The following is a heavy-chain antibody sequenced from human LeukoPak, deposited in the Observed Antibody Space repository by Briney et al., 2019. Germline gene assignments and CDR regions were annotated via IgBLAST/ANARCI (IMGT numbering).Heavy chain of an antibody. V-gene: IGHV3-30*04. CDR2: ISYDGSNK. CDR1: GFTFSSYA. CDR3: ARTGYSSSWYDYYYYYMDV. Sequence: GGSLRLSCAASGFTFSSYAMHWVRQAPGKGLEWVAVISYDGSNKYYADSVKGRFTISRDNSKNTLYLQMNSLRAEDTAVYYCARTGYSSSWYDYYYYYMDVWGKGTTVTVSS. D-gene: IGHD6-13*01. J-gene: IGHJ6*03.